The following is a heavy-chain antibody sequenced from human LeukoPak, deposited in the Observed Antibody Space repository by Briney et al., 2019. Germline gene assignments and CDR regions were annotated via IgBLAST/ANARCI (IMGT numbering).Heavy chain of an antibody. CDR3: ASSYYDILTGYTHFDY. CDR1: GGSISSYY. Sequence: SETLSLTCTASGGSISSYYWSWIRQPPGKGLEWIGYIYYSGSTNYNPSLKSRVTISVDTSKNQFSLKLSSVTAADTAVYYCASSYYDILTGYTHFDYWGQGTLVTVSS. CDR2: IYYSGST. V-gene: IGHV4-59*08. J-gene: IGHJ4*02. D-gene: IGHD3-9*01.